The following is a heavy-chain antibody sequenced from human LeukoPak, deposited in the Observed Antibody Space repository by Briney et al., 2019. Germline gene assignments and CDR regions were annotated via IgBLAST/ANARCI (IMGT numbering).Heavy chain of an antibody. CDR3: ASRYYDSSRYYQYYFDY. CDR1: GYTFTSYA. Sequence: SVKVSCKASGYTFTSYAMHWVHQAPGQGLELMGRIIPILDLTNYAQRFQGRVTITADTSTSTVYMELNSLRSEDTAVYYCASRYYDSSRYYQYYFDYWGQGTLVTVSS. D-gene: IGHD3-22*01. V-gene: IGHV1-69*04. CDR2: IIPILDLT. J-gene: IGHJ4*02.